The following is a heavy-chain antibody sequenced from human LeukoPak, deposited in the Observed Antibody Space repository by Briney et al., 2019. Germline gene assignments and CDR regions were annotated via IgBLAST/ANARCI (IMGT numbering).Heavy chain of an antibody. J-gene: IGHJ4*02. Sequence: GGSLRLSCAASGFTFSSYAMHWVRQAPGKGLEWVAVISYDGSNKYYADSVKGRFTISRDNSKNTLYLQMNSLRAEDTAVYYCARGRRTFGGAIVPLDYWGQGTLVTVSS. CDR1: GFTFSSYA. CDR3: ARGRRTFGGAIVPLDY. D-gene: IGHD3-16*02. V-gene: IGHV3-30-3*01. CDR2: ISYDGSNK.